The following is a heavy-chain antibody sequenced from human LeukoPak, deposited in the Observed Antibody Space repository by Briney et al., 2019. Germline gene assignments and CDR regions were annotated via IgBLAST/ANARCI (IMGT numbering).Heavy chain of an antibody. CDR2: ISSSGSNI. J-gene: IGHJ5*02. Sequence: EGSLRLSCAASGFTFSDYYMTWIRQAPGKGLEWVSYISSSGSNIYYADSVKGRFTISRDSAKNSLFLQMSSLRVEDTAVYYCARASRSGYAFDPWGQGTLVTVSS. CDR1: GFTFSDYY. V-gene: IGHV3-11*01. D-gene: IGHD3-3*01. CDR3: ARASRSGYAFDP.